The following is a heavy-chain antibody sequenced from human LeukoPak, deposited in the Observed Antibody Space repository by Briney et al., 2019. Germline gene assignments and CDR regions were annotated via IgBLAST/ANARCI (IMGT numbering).Heavy chain of an antibody. CDR3: ARQNCSSTSCYPDGLLFYFDY. CDR2: INHSGST. Sequence: SETLSLTCAVYGVSFSGYYWSWIRQPPGKGLEWIAEINHSGSTNYNPSLKSRVTISVDTSKNQFSLKLSSVTAADTAVYYCARQNCSSTSCYPDGLLFYFDYWGQGTLVTVSS. D-gene: IGHD2-2*01. V-gene: IGHV4-34*01. CDR1: GVSFSGYY. J-gene: IGHJ4*02.